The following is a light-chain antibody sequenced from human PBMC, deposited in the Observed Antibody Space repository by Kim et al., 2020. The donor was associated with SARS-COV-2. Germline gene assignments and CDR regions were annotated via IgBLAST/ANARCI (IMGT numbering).Light chain of an antibody. J-gene: IGLJ3*02. CDR1: RLRSYY. CDR3: NSRDSSGNHWV. Sequence: AVGQTVRITCQGDRLRSYYASWYQQKPGQAPVLVINGKNNRPSGIPDRFSGSSSGNTASLTITGAQAEDEADYYCNSRDSSGNHWVFGGGTQLTVL. V-gene: IGLV3-19*01. CDR2: GKN.